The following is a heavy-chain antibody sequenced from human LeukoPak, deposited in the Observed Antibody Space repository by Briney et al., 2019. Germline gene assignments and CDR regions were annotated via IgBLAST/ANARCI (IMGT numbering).Heavy chain of an antibody. CDR1: GYTFTGYY. CDR3: ARGASGWYFVDYFDY. CDR2: INPNSGGT. V-gene: IGHV1-2*02. Sequence: ASVKVSCKASGYTFTGYYMHWVRQAPGQGLEWMGWINPNSGGTNYAQKFQGRVTMTRDTSISTAYVELSRLRSDDTAVYYCARGASGWYFVDYFDYWGQGTLVTVSS. J-gene: IGHJ4*02. D-gene: IGHD6-19*01.